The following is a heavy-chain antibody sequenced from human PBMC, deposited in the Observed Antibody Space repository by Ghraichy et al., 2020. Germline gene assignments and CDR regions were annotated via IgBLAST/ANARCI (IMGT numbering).Heavy chain of an antibody. J-gene: IGHJ1*01. D-gene: IGHD2-15*01. CDR2: INHSGST. V-gene: IGHV4-34*01. CDR3: ARGGRRYCSGGSCLYLQH. Sequence: SETLSLTCAVYGGSFSGYYWSWIRQPPGKGLEWIGEINHSGSTNYNPSLKSRVTISVDTSKNQFSLKLSSVTAADTAVYYCARGGRRYCSGGSCLYLQHWGQGTLVTVSS. CDR1: GGSFSGYY.